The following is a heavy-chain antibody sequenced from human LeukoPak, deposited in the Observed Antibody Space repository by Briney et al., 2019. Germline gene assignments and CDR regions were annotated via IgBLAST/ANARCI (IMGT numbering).Heavy chain of an antibody. CDR2: IIPIFGTA. CDR3: ARETDYGDYVPFDY. D-gene: IGHD4-17*01. CDR1: GGTFSSYA. J-gene: IGHJ4*02. V-gene: IGHV1-69*05. Sequence: AASVRVSCKASGGTFSSYAISWVRQAPGQGLEWMGRIIPIFGTANYAQKFQGRVTITTDESTSTAYIELSSLRSEDTAVYYCARETDYGDYVPFDYWGQGTLVTVSS.